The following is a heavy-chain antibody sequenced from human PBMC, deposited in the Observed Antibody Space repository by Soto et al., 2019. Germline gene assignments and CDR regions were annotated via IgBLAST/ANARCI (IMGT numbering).Heavy chain of an antibody. CDR2: ISDDGTTK. CDR3: ARRLTPAVPAMGY. J-gene: IGHJ4*02. CDR1: GCTFSSYA. Sequence: QVQLEESGGGVVQPGRSLRLSCKGSGCTFSSYAIQWVRQAPGKGLEWVAAISDDGTTKHTADSVKGRFTISRDNSRNTAYLQVNSLRGEDTAVYYCARRLTPAVPAMGYWGQGALVTGAS. V-gene: IGHV3-30-3*01. D-gene: IGHD1-26*01.